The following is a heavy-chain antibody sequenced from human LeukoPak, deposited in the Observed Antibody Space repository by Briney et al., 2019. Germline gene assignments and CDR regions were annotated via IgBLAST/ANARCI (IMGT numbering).Heavy chain of an antibody. D-gene: IGHD1-14*01. Sequence: SETLSLTCTVSGGSISSSNYYWGWVRQPPGKGLEWIGSIYYSGTTFYKPALKSRVTISVDTSKNQFSLKLSSVTAADAAVYYCAGEITSSCHHWGQGTLVTVSS. J-gene: IGHJ1*01. V-gene: IGHV4-39*01. CDR3: AGEITSSCHH. CDR2: IYYSGTT. CDR1: GGSISSSNYY.